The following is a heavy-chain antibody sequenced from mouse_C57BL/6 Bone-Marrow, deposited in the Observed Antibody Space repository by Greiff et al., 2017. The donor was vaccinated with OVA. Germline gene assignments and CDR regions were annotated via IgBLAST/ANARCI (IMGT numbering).Heavy chain of an antibody. J-gene: IGHJ1*03. CDR1: GFTFSDYY. Sequence: EVKLMESGGGLVQPGGSLKLSCAASGFTFSDYYMYWVRQTPEKRLEWVAYISNGGGSTYYPDTVKGRFTISRDNAKNTLYLQMSRLKSEDTAMYYCARHRYYGSSYDWYFDVWGTGTTVTVSS. V-gene: IGHV5-12*01. CDR2: ISNGGGST. CDR3: ARHRYYGSSYDWYFDV. D-gene: IGHD1-1*01.